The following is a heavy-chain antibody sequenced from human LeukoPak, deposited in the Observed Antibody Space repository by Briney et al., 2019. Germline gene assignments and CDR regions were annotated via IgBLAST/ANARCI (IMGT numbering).Heavy chain of an antibody. J-gene: IGHJ3*02. CDR1: GFTFSSYA. D-gene: IGHD4-11*01. CDR2: ISGSGGST. Sequence: EGSLRLSCAASGFTFSSYAMSWVRQAPGKGLEWVSAISGSGGSTYYADSVKGRFTISRDNSKNTLYVQMKSLRAEDTAVYYCAKLRSNYIIYDAFDIWSQGTMVTVSS. V-gene: IGHV3-23*01. CDR3: AKLRSNYIIYDAFDI.